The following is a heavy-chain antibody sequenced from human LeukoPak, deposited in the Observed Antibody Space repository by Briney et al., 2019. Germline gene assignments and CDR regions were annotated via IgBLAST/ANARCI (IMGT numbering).Heavy chain of an antibody. CDR2: INHSGST. Sequence: SETLSLTCAVYGGPFSGYYWSWIRQPPGKGLEWIGEINHSGSTNYNPSLKSRVTISVDTSKNQFSLKLSSVTAADTAVYYCARAPGGPVTPGIDAFDIWGQGTMVTVSS. CDR3: ARAPGGPVTPGIDAFDI. J-gene: IGHJ3*02. CDR1: GGPFSGYY. V-gene: IGHV4-34*01. D-gene: IGHD4-17*01.